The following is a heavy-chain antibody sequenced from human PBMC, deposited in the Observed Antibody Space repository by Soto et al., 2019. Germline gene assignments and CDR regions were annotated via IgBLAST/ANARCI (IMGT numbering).Heavy chain of an antibody. CDR3: ARNYYSYMDV. V-gene: IGHV3-48*01. Sequence: GGSLRLSCAASGFTFSSYNMHWVRQAPGKGLEWVSYISSTNITIYYADSVKGRFTISRDNAKNSLYLQMNYLRAEDTAVYYCARNYYSYMDVWGQGTRVTVSS. CDR1: GFTFSSYN. J-gene: IGHJ6*03. CDR2: ISSTNITI.